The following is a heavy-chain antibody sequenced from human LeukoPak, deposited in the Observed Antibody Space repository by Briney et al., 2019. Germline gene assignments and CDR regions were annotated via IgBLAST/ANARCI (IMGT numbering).Heavy chain of an antibody. D-gene: IGHD6-19*01. V-gene: IGHV4-34*01. CDR1: FGSFSGYY. J-gene: IGHJ4*02. CDR2: INHSGST. Sequence: SETLSLTCAVYFGSFSGYYWSWIRQPPGKGLEWIGEINHSGSTNYNPSLKSRVSISVDTSKNQFSLKLSSVTAADTAVYYCARVPGGAVANTHFDYWGQGTLVTVSS. CDR3: ARVPGGAVANTHFDY.